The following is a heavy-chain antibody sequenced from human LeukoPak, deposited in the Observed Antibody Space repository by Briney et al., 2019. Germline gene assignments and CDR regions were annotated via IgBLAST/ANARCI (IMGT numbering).Heavy chain of an antibody. J-gene: IGHJ5*02. CDR1: GDSVSSNSAA. Sequence: SQTLSLTCATSGDSVSSNSAAWNWIRQSPSRGLEWLGRTYYRSKWYNDYAVSVKSRITINPDTSKNQFSLQLNSVTPEDTAVYYCAKEGRLDYYDSSGYYSNWFDPWGQGTLVTVSS. D-gene: IGHD3-22*01. CDR2: TYYRSKWYN. V-gene: IGHV6-1*01. CDR3: AKEGRLDYYDSSGYYSNWFDP.